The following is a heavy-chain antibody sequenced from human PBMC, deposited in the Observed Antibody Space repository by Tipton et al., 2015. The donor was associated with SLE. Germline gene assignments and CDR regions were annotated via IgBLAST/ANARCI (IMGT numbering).Heavy chain of an antibody. Sequence: TLSLTCTVSGGSTTTNYWNWIRQPPGKGLEWIGYIHDSGSTNYNPSLKSRVTISVDTSKNQFSLKLSSVTAADTAVYYCARGSLPSSYYYYYYMDVWGKGTTVTVSS. CDR2: IHDSGST. V-gene: IGHV4-59*12. CDR3: ARGSLPSSYYYYYYMDV. CDR1: GGSTTTNY. D-gene: IGHD4-23*01. J-gene: IGHJ6*03.